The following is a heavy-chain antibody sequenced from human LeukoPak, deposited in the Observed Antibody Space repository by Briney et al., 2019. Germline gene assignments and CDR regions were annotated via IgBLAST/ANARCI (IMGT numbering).Heavy chain of an antibody. CDR2: IYHSGST. Sequence: SQPLSLTCGVWGGSISSGGYSWSWIRRPGGEGLEWIGYIYHSGSTYYNPSLKSRVTISVDRSKNQFSLKLSSVTAADTAVYYCARTAIHCSGGSCYPDAFDIWGQGTMVTVSS. D-gene: IGHD2-15*01. V-gene: IGHV4-30-2*01. J-gene: IGHJ3*02. CDR1: GGSISSGGYS. CDR3: ARTAIHCSGGSCYPDAFDI.